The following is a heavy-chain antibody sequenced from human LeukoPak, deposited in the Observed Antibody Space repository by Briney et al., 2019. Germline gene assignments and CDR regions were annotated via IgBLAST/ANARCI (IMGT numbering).Heavy chain of an antibody. D-gene: IGHD1-26*01. J-gene: IGHJ3*02. CDR3: AREVEATADGAFDI. V-gene: IGHV4-59*01. CDR2: IYYSGST. Sequence: SETLSLTCTVSGVSISSYYWSWVRQPPGKGLEWIGSIYYSGSTNNNASLKTRVTISTDTTNNHFTPKLRSVNGADTDVYYCAREVEATADGAFDIWGQGKMATVSS. CDR1: GVSISSYY.